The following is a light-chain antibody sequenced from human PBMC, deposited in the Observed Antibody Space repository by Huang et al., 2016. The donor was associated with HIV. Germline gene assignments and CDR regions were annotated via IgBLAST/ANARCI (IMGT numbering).Light chain of an antibody. J-gene: IGKJ1*01. V-gene: IGKV1-NL1*01. CDR3: QQYQSIPWT. CDR1: QGIGNS. CDR2: ATS. Sequence: DIQMTQSPSSLSASVGDRVTITGRASQGIGNSLAWYQQKPEKPPRLLLYATSRLESGVPSRFSGSGSGTHYTLTITTLQPEDIASYYCQQYQSIPWTFGQGTKVEIK.